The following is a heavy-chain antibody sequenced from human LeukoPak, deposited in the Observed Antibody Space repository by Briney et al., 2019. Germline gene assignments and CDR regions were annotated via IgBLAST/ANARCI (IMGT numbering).Heavy chain of an antibody. CDR3: AKDGGDGYNNDAFDI. Sequence: QPGGSLRLSCAASGFTFSSYWMNWARQAPGKGLEWVAVISYDGSNKYYADSVKGRFTISRDNSKNTLYLQMNSLRAEDTAVYYCAKDGGDGYNNDAFDIWGQGTMVTVSS. V-gene: IGHV3-30*18. D-gene: IGHD5-24*01. J-gene: IGHJ3*02. CDR2: ISYDGSNK. CDR1: GFTFSSYW.